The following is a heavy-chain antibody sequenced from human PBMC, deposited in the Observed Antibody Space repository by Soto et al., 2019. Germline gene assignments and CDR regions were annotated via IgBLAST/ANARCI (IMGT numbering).Heavy chain of an antibody. J-gene: IGHJ3*02. V-gene: IGHV3-48*03. CDR2: ISSSSTIT. D-gene: IGHD5-12*01. CDR1: GFTFSSYE. CDR3: TKEEAVIHSGYDAFDI. Sequence: GGSLRLSCAASGFTFSSYEMDWVRQAPGKGLEWVAHISSSSTITYYGDSVKGRFTISRDNADNSLYLQMNSLRAEDTAVYYCTKEEAVIHSGYDAFDIWGRGTMVTVSS.